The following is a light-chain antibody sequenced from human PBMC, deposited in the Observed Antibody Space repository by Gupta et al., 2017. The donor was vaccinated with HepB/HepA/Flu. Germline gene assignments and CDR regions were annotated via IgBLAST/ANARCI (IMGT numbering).Light chain of an antibody. CDR3: AAWDDSLWGV. Sequence: QSVLTQTPSASGSPGQRVTISCSGSSSNIGTYRVYWYRQVPGTAPKLLIYSNNQRPSGVPDRFSGSKSGTSASLAISGLRSEDEAIYYCAAWDDSLWGVFGGGTKLTVL. J-gene: IGLJ2*01. CDR1: SSNIGTYR. V-gene: IGLV1-47*01. CDR2: SNN.